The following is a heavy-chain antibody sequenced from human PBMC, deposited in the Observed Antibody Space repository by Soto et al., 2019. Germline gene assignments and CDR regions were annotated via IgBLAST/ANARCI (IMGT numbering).Heavy chain of an antibody. Sequence: GGSLRLSCAASGFTFDDYGMSWVRQAPGKGLEWVSGINWNGGSTGYADSVKGRFTISRDNAKNSLYLQMNSLRAEDTALYHCARDSTWQHYYMDVWGKGTTVTVSS. J-gene: IGHJ6*03. CDR3: ARDSTWQHYYMDV. CDR1: GFTFDDYG. CDR2: INWNGGST. V-gene: IGHV3-20*01. D-gene: IGHD2-2*01.